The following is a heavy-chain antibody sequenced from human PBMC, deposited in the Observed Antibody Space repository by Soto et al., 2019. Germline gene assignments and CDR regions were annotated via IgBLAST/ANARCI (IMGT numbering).Heavy chain of an antibody. CDR3: ARDLVDCSSTSCYELGDYYYYMDV. V-gene: IGHV1-3*01. CDR1: GYTFTSYA. J-gene: IGHJ6*03. D-gene: IGHD2-2*01. Sequence: ASVKVSCKASGYTFTSYAMHWVRQAPGQRLEWMGWINAGNGNTKYSQKFQGRVTITRDTSAGTAYMELSSLRSEDTAVYYCARDLVDCSSTSCYELGDYYYYMDVWGKGTTVTVSS. CDR2: INAGNGNT.